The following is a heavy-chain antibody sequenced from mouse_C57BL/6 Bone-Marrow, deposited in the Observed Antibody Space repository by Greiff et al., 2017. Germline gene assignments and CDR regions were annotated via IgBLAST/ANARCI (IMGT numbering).Heavy chain of an antibody. Sequence: QVHVKQSGPGLVQPSQSLSITCTVSGFSLTSYGVHWVRQSPGKGLEWLGVIWSGGSTDYNAAFISRLGISKDNSKSKVFFKMNSLQADDTAIYYCASSLYYYAMDYWGQGTSVTVSS. V-gene: IGHV2-2*01. CDR2: IWSGGST. CDR1: GFSLTSYG. D-gene: IGHD6-5*01. J-gene: IGHJ4*01. CDR3: ASSLYYYAMDY.